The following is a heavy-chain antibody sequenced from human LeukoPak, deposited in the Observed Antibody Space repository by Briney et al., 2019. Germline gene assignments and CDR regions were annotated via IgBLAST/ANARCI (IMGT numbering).Heavy chain of an antibody. CDR3: AREVAAAAGRYFDL. V-gene: IGHV3-74*01. Sequence: GGSLRLSCAASGFTLSNYWMHWVRQAPGKGLVWVSRIYSDGSITDFADSVKGRFTISRDNAKSSLYLQMNSLRAEDTAVYYCAREVAAAAGRYFDLWGRGALVTVSS. D-gene: IGHD6-13*01. CDR1: GFTLSNYW. J-gene: IGHJ2*01. CDR2: IYSDGSIT.